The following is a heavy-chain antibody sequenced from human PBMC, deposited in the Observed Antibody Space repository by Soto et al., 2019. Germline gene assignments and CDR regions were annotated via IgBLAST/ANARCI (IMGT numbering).Heavy chain of an antibody. CDR2: INSDGSST. V-gene: IGHV3-74*01. Sequence: GGSLRLSCAASGFTFSSYWMHWVRQAPGKGLVWVSRINSDGSSTSYADSVKGRFTISRDNAKNTLYLQMNSLRAEDTAVYYCARGDIVRWRGYYYYGMDVWGQGTTVTVSS. D-gene: IGHD2-15*01. J-gene: IGHJ6*02. CDR3: ARGDIVRWRGYYYYGMDV. CDR1: GFTFSSYW.